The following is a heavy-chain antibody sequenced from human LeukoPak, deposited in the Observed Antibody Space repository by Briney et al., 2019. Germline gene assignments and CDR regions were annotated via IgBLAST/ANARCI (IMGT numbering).Heavy chain of an antibody. CDR3: ARGPSGYHNT. J-gene: IGHJ4*02. CDR2: IRYDGSNK. CDR1: GFTFSSYG. Sequence: PGGSLRLSCAASGFTFSSYGMHWVRQAPGKGLEWVAFIRYDGSNKYYADSVKGRFTISRDNSKNTLYLQTNSLRAEDTAVYYCARGPSGYHNTGGQGTLVTVSS. V-gene: IGHV3-30*02. D-gene: IGHD5-12*01.